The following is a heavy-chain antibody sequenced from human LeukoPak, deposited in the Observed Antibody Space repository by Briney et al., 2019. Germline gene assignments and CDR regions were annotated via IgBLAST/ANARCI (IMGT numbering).Heavy chain of an antibody. D-gene: IGHD4-17*01. V-gene: IGHV3-21*01. Sequence: PGGSLRLSCAASGFTFSSYSMNWVRQAPGKGLEWVSSISSSSSYIYYADSVKGRFTISRDNAKNTLYLQMNSLRAEDTAVYYCARGKGFDYGDYEDAFDIWGQGTMVTVSS. CDR1: GFTFSSYS. CDR2: ISSSSSYI. CDR3: ARGKGFDYGDYEDAFDI. J-gene: IGHJ3*02.